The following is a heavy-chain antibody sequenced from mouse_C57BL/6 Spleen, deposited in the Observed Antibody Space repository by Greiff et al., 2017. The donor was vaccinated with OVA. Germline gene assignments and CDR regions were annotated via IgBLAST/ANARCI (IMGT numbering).Heavy chain of an antibody. J-gene: IGHJ3*01. D-gene: IGHD2-2*01. CDR3: TLYGYDGRGFAY. Sequence: EVHLVESGAELVRPGASVKLSCTASGFNIKDDYMPWVKQRPEQGLEWIGWIDPENGDTEYASKFQGKATITADTSSNTAYLQLSSLTSEDTAVYYCTLYGYDGRGFAYWGQGTLVTVSA. V-gene: IGHV14-4*01. CDR2: IDPENGDT. CDR1: GFNIKDDY.